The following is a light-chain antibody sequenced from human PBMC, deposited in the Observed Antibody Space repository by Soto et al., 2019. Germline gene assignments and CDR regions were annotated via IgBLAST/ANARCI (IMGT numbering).Light chain of an antibody. J-gene: IGKJ1*01. V-gene: IGKV1-5*03. CDR3: QQYNSSPWT. CDR2: KAS. CDR1: QSISSW. Sequence: DIQMTQSPSTLSASVGDRVTITCRASQSISSWLAWYQKKPGKAPTLLVYKASSLESGVPSRFSGSGSGPEFTLTISSLQPDDFATYYCQQYNSSPWTFRQATKVEIK.